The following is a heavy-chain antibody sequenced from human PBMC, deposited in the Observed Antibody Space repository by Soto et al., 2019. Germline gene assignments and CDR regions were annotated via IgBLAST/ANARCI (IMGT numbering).Heavy chain of an antibody. J-gene: IGHJ4*02. D-gene: IGHD1-26*01. V-gene: IGHV3-30-3*01. CDR1: GFTFSSYA. CDR2: ISYDGSNK. Sequence: GSLRLSCAASGFTFSSYAMHWVRQAPGKGLEWVAVISYDGSNKYYADSVKGRFTISRDNSKNTLYLQMNSLRAEDTAVYYCARGIVGATKSYYFDYWGQGTLVTVSS. CDR3: ARGIVGATKSYYFDY.